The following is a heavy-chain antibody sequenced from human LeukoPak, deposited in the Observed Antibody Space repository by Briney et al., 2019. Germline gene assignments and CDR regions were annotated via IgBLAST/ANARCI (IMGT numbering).Heavy chain of an antibody. D-gene: IGHD3-22*01. J-gene: IGHJ4*02. V-gene: IGHV3-48*02. CDR3: ARDFDTSGYTFDF. Sequence: GESLRLSCAASGFTFSTYSMNWVRQAPGKGLEWISYISGSSKVIYYADSVWGRFTISRDNAENLLYLQMNSLRDEDTAVYFCARDFDTSGYTFDFWGQGALVTVSS. CDR2: ISGSSKVI. CDR1: GFTFSTYS.